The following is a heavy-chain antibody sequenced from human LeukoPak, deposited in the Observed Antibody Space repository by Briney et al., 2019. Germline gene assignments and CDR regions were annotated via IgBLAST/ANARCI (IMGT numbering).Heavy chain of an antibody. CDR2: IKQDGSEK. D-gene: IGHD3-3*01. CDR3: ARDFSLWSGGAY. CDR1: GFTFSSYW. J-gene: IGHJ4*02. V-gene: IGHV3-7*01. Sequence: PGGSLRLSCVASGFTFSSYWMSWVRQAPGKGLEWVANIKQDGSEKYYVDSVKGRFTISRDNAKNSLYLQMNSLRAEDTAVYYCARDFSLWSGGAYWGQGTLVTVSS.